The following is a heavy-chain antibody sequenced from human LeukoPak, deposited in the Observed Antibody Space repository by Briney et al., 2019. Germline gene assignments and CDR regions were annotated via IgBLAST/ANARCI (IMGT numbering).Heavy chain of an antibody. CDR3: ARGCPGY. Sequence: SETLSLTCAVYGGSFSDYYWTWLRQTPGKGLEWIGQISHSGTTSYNPSLKSRVTMSVDTSKNQFSLKLTSVTAADTAVYYCARGCPGYWGQGTLVTVSS. CDR1: GGSFSDYY. CDR2: ISHSGTT. J-gene: IGHJ4*02. V-gene: IGHV4-34*01.